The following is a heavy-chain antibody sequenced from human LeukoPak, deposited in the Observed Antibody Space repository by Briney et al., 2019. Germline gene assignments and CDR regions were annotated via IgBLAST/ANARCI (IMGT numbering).Heavy chain of an antibody. D-gene: IGHD1-26*01. CDR2: INSDGSST. CDR3: AREWGGSGSYYDY. J-gene: IGHJ4*02. CDR1: GFTFSSYW. Sequence: GGSLRLSCAASGFTFSSYWMHWVRQAPGKGLVWVSRINSDGSSTSYADSVKGRFTISRDNAKNTLYLRMNSLRAEDTAVYYCAREWGGSGSYYDYWGQGTLVTVSS. V-gene: IGHV3-74*01.